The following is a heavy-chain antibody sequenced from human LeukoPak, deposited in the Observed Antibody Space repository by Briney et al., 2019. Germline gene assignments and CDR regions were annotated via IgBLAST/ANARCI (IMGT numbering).Heavy chain of an antibody. CDR2: VYHSGST. CDR3: ASSHGHSMIVRR. D-gene: IGHD3-22*01. J-gene: IGHJ4*02. V-gene: IGHV4-4*02. Sequence: PSETLSLTCAVSGASISSNNWWSWVRQPPGKGLEWIGEVYHSGSTNYNPSLKSRVTISVDTSKNQFSLKLSSVTAADTAVYYCASSHGHSMIVRRWGQGTLATVSS. CDR1: GASISSNNW.